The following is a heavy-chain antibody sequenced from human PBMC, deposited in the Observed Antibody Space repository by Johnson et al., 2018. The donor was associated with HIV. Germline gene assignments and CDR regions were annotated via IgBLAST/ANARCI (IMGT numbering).Heavy chain of an antibody. CDR2: IGTAGDT. V-gene: IGHV3-13*01. Sequence: EQLVESGGGVVQPGRSLRLSCAASGFTFSSYAIHWVRQATGKGLEWVSAIGTAGDTYYPGSVKGRFTISRDNSKNTLYLQMNSLRAEDTAVYYCAKDLFTEREDDVFDFWGQGTMVTVSS. CDR3: AKDLFTEREDDVFDF. J-gene: IGHJ3*01. CDR1: GFTFSSYA. D-gene: IGHD1-26*01.